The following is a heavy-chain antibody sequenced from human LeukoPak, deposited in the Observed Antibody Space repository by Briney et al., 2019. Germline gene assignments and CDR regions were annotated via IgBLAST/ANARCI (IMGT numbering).Heavy chain of an antibody. J-gene: IGHJ4*02. CDR1: GFTFSSYS. D-gene: IGHD3-22*01. CDR2: ISSSSSYI. CDR3: AKEGPPYYYDSSGYYFDY. V-gene: IGHV3-21*04. Sequence: GGSLRLSCAASGFTFSSYSMNWVRQAPGKGLEWVSSISSSSSYIFYADSVKGRFTISRDNAKNSLYLQMNSLRAEDTAVYYCAKEGPPYYYDSSGYYFDYWGQGTLVTVSS.